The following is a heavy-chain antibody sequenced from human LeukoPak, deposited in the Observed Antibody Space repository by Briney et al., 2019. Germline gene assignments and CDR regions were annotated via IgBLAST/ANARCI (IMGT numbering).Heavy chain of an antibody. CDR2: IIPIFGTA. V-gene: IGHV1-69*05. Sequence: ASVTVSCKASGGTFSSYAISWVRQAPGQGLEWMGGIIPIFGTANYAQKFQGRVTITTDESTSTAYMELSSLRSEDTAVYYCARAPRSNRAFDIWGQGTMVTVSS. J-gene: IGHJ3*02. CDR1: GGTFSSYA. D-gene: IGHD2-2*01. CDR3: ARAPRSNRAFDI.